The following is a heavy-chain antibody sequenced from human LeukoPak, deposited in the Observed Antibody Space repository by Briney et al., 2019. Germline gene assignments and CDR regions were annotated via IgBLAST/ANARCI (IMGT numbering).Heavy chain of an antibody. V-gene: IGHV4-39*01. D-gene: IGHD2-2*01. CDR2: IYYSGST. J-gene: IGHJ4*02. CDR1: GGSISSSSYY. Sequence: PSETLSLTCTVSGGSISSSSYYWGWIRQPPGKGLEWIGSIYYSGSTYYNPSLKSRVNISVDTSKNQFSLKLSSVTAADTAVYYCARHEGCSSTSCSSLMNFWSGYYYYFDYWGQGTLVTVSS. CDR3: ARHEGCSSTSCSSLMNFWSGYYYYFDY.